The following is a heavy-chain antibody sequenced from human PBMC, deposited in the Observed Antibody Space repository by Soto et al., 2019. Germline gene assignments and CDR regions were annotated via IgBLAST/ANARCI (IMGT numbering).Heavy chain of an antibody. Sequence: QVQLVESGGGVVQPGRSLRLSCAASGFTFSSYGMHWVRQAPGKGLEWVAVISYDGSNKYYADSVKGRFIISRDNSLKTLHLQMDSLRAEDAAVYFCVRGIPSQYTSDWLYWYFDLWGRGTQVTVSA. D-gene: IGHD6-25*01. CDR3: VRGIPSQYTSDWLYWYFDL. CDR2: ISYDGSNK. V-gene: IGHV3-30*03. CDR1: GFTFSSYG. J-gene: IGHJ2*01.